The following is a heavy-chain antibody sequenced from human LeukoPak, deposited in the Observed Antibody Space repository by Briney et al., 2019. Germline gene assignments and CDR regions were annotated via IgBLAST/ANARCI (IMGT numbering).Heavy chain of an antibody. CDR1: GFTFSNYA. J-gene: IGHJ4*02. CDR2: ILGSGVTT. CDR3: AKWGDYDVLTGYYVPDY. Sequence: GASLRLSCAASGFTFSNYATSWVRQAPGKGLEWVSAILGSGVTTYYADSVKGRFTVSRDNSKSTLYLQMNTLRAEDTALYYCAKWGDYDVLTGYYVPDYWGQGTLVTVSS. D-gene: IGHD3-9*01. V-gene: IGHV3-23*01.